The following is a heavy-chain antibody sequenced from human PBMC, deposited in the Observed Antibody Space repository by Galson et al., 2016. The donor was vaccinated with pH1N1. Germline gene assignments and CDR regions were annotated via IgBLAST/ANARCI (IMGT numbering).Heavy chain of an antibody. V-gene: IGHV3-23*01. CDR3: AKDKRSGWSVVGGFMDH. Sequence: SLRLSCAASGFTFSSYAMNWVRQAPGKGPEWVSVISGGGTIHYADSVRGRFTISRDNSNNTVYLQMNSLRAEDTGVYYCAKDKRSGWSVVGGFMDHWGQGTLVTVSS. J-gene: IGHJ4*02. CDR1: GFTFSSYA. CDR2: ISGGGTI. D-gene: IGHD6-19*01.